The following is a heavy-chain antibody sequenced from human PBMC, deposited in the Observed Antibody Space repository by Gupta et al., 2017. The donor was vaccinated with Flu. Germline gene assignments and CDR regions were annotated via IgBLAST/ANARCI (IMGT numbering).Heavy chain of an antibody. J-gene: IGHJ4*02. Sequence: EVQLVESGGGLVQPGGSLRLSCAASGFTFSSYWMSWVRQAPGKGLEWVANIKQDGSEKYYVDSVKGRFTISRDNAKNSLYLQMNSLRAEDTAVYYCARVSRLMVYALDFDYWGQGTLVTVSS. D-gene: IGHD2-8*01. CDR1: GFTFSSYW. V-gene: IGHV3-7*01. CDR2: IKQDGSEK. CDR3: ARVSRLMVYALDFDY.